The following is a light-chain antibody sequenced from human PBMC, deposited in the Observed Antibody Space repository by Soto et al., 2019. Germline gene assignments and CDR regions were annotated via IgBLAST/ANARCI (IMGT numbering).Light chain of an antibody. Sequence: QSALTQPASVSGSPGQSIAISCTGTRSDVGTYNFVSWYQQHPGKAPKFMISEVTNRPSGVSDRFSGSKSGNTASLTISGLQAEDEADYYCCSFTGRFTFMFGGGTKLTVL. CDR1: RSDVGTYNF. CDR2: EVT. V-gene: IGLV2-23*02. J-gene: IGLJ3*02. CDR3: CSFTGRFTFM.